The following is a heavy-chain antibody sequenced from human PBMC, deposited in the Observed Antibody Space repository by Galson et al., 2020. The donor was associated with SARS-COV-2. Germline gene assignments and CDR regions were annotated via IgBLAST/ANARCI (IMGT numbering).Heavy chain of an antibody. CDR2: INWNGGST. CDR3: ARLFYASSGYYYWFDP. D-gene: IGHD3-22*01. J-gene: IGHJ5*02. V-gene: IGHV3-20*01. Sequence: GGSLRLSCAASGFTFDDYGMSWVRQAPGKGLEWVSGINWNGGSTGYADSVKGRFTISRDNAKNSLYLQMNSLRAEDTALYHCARLFYASSGYYYWFDPWGQGTLVTVSS. CDR1: GFTFDDYG.